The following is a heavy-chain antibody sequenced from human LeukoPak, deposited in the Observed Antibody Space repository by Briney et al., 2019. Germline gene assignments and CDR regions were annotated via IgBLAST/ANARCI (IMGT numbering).Heavy chain of an antibody. D-gene: IGHD3-3*01. V-gene: IGHV1-46*01. Sequence: ASVKVSCKTSGYTFTDYDITWVRQAPEQGLEWMGIINPSGGSTNYAQKFQGRVTMTRDMSTSTVYMELSGLRSEDTAVYYCARDYDFWSGDYLGNNWFDPWGQGTLVTVSS. CDR1: GYTFTDYD. CDR3: ARDYDFWSGDYLGNNWFDP. J-gene: IGHJ5*02. CDR2: INPSGGST.